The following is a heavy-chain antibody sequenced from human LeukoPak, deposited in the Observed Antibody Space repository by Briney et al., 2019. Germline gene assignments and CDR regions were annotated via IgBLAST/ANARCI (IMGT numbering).Heavy chain of an antibody. Sequence: ASVKVSCKASGSTFTGYYMHWVRQAPGQGLEWMGWINPNTGDTNYAQKFQGRVTMTRDTSTSTAYMELSRLRSDDTAVYYCARPYASGWSRAAFDMWGQGTTVTASS. V-gene: IGHV1-2*02. CDR1: GSTFTGYY. CDR3: ARPYASGWSRAAFDM. J-gene: IGHJ3*02. CDR2: INPNTGDT. D-gene: IGHD6-19*01.